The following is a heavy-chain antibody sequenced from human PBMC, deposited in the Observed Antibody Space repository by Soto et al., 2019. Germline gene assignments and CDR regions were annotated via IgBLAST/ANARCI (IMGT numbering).Heavy chain of an antibody. Sequence: PGGSLRLSCVASGFAFSNAWMSWDRQAPGKGLEWVGRIKSRGDGATTDYAVAVKGRLTISRDDSKNTVYLQMNSLRTEDTALYYCTTLQLGRPYYYMDVWGKGTTVTVSS. V-gene: IGHV3-15*01. D-gene: IGHD6-6*01. CDR3: TTLQLGRPYYYMDV. CDR2: IKSRGDGATT. CDR1: GFAFSNAW. J-gene: IGHJ6*03.